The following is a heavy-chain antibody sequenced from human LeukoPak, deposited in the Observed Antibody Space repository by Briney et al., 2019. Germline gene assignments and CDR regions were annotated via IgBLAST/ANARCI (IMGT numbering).Heavy chain of an antibody. J-gene: IGHJ6*02. CDR1: GFTFKYW. CDR3: ARDDSNGMDV. CDR2: ISSSSSYI. V-gene: IGHV3-21*01. Sequence: GGSLRLSCVASGFTFKYWMSWVRQAPGKGLEWVSSISSSSSYIYYADSVKGRFTISRDNAKNSLYLQMNSLRAEDTAVYYCARDDSNGMDVWGQGTTVTVSS. D-gene: IGHD3-22*01.